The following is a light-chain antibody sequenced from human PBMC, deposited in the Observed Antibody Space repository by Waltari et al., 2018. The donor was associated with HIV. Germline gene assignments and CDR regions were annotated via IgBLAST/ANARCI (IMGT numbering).Light chain of an antibody. Sequence: DIQMTQSPSSLSAFVGDRVTITCQASQDISNYLNWYHQKPGKAPKLLIFDASNLETGVPSRFSGRGSGTHFTLTITSLQPEDVATYFCQQYDSIPPTFGPGTKVDFK. V-gene: IGKV1-33*01. CDR2: DAS. CDR1: QDISNY. J-gene: IGKJ3*01. CDR3: QQYDSIPPT.